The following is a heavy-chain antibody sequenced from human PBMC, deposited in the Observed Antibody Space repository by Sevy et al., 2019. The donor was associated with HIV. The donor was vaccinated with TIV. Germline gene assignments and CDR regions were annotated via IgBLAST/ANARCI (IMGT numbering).Heavy chain of an antibody. CDR2: IKQDGSEK. CDR3: ARGQIAVAGWGDNWFDP. Sequence: GGSLRLSCAASGFTFSSYWMSWVRQAPGKGLEWVANIKQDGSEKYYVDSVKGRFTISRDNAKNSRYLQMNSLRAEDTAVYYCARGQIAVAGWGDNWFDPWGQGTLVTVSS. D-gene: IGHD6-19*01. J-gene: IGHJ5*02. CDR1: GFTFSSYW. V-gene: IGHV3-7*01.